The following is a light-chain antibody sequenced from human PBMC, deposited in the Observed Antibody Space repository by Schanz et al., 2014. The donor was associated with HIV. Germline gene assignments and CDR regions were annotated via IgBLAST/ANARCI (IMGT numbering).Light chain of an antibody. V-gene: IGKV1-39*01. CDR2: TAS. CDR1: QSLSFY. Sequence: DIQMTQSPSSLSASVGDRVTITCRASQSLSFYLNWYQQKPARAPKLLIYTASNLQSGVSSRFSGSGSGTDFSLTITSLQPEDFATYYCQQSLSAPLTFGGGTKVEI. J-gene: IGKJ4*01. CDR3: QQSLSAPLT.